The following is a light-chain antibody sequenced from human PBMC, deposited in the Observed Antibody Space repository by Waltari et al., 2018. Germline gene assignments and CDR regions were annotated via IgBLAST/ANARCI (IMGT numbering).Light chain of an antibody. Sequence: EVVLTQSPATLSLSPGERATLSCSASQNVIKFLAGYQQKPGRAPWLLIYDASPKATGIPARFSGSGSATDFTLTISSLEPEDFAVYYCQQHRNWPITFGQGTRLDIQ. CDR2: DAS. CDR3: QQHRNWPIT. J-gene: IGKJ5*01. V-gene: IGKV3-11*01. CDR1: QNVIKF.